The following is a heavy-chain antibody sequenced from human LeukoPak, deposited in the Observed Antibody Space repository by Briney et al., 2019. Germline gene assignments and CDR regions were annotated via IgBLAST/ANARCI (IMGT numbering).Heavy chain of an antibody. CDR2: INQNGENI. CDR1: GFSINSYG. Sequence: PGGSLRLSCAASGFSINSYGTGWVRQVPGKGLEWVSGINQNGENIGYADSVKGRFTISRDNAKNSQQLQMDSLRAEDTALYYCVRDPEATHIDLFDVWGHGTMVTVSS. J-gene: IGHJ3*01. D-gene: IGHD5-12*01. CDR3: VRDPEATHIDLFDV. V-gene: IGHV3-20*04.